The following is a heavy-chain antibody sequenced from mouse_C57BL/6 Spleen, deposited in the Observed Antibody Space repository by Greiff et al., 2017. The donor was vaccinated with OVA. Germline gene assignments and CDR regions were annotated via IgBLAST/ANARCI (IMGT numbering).Heavy chain of an antibody. Sequence: QVQLQQSGPELVKPGASVKISCKASGYAFSSSWMNWVKQRPGKGLEWIGRIYPGDGDTNYNGKFKGKATLTADKSSSTAYMQLSSLTSEDSAVYFCARGGDDWAYWGQGTLVTVSA. J-gene: IGHJ3*01. V-gene: IGHV1-82*01. D-gene: IGHD2-4*01. CDR2: IYPGDGDT. CDR3: ARGGDDWAY. CDR1: GYAFSSSW.